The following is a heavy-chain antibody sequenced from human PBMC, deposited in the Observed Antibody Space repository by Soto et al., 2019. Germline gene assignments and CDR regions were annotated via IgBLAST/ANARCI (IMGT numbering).Heavy chain of an antibody. CDR2: IYYSGST. Sequence: SEALSVTCTVSGGSISSGGYYWSWIRQHPGKGLEWIGYIYYSGSTYYNPSLKSRVTISVDTSKNQFSLKLSSVTAADTAVYYCARTIGGATSWHIDYWGQGTLVTVSS. J-gene: IGHJ4*02. CDR1: GGSISSGGYY. CDR3: ARTIGGATSWHIDY. D-gene: IGHD1-26*01. V-gene: IGHV4-31*03.